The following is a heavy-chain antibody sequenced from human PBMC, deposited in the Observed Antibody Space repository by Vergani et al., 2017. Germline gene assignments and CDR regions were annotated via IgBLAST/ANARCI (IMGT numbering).Heavy chain of an antibody. CDR3: AKDLSRLYYYYGMDV. CDR1: GFTFSSYA. J-gene: IGHJ6*02. Sequence: TASGFTFSSYAMSWVRQAPGKGLEWVSAISGSGGSTYYADSVKGRFTISRDNSKNTLYLQMNSLRAEDTAVYYCAKDLSRLYYYYGMDVWGQGTTVTVSS. CDR2: ISGSGGST. D-gene: IGHD2/OR15-2a*01. V-gene: IGHV3-23*01.